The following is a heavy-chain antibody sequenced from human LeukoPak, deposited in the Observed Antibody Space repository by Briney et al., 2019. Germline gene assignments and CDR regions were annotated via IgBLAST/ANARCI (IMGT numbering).Heavy chain of an antibody. CDR2: IDPSDSYT. V-gene: IGHV5-10-1*01. D-gene: IGHD3-10*01. J-gene: IGHJ6*04. CDR1: GYRFTSYW. CDR3: ARISMVRGEYYYYGMDV. Sequence: GASLQISCKGSGYRFTSYWISWVRQMPGKGLEWMGRIDPSDSYTNYSLSFQGHVTISADKSISTAYLQWSSLKASDTAMYYCARISMVRGEYYYYGMDVWGKGTTVTVSS.